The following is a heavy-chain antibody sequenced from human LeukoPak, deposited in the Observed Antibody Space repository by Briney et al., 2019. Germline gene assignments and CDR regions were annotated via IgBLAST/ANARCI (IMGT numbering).Heavy chain of an antibody. Sequence: SETLSLTCTVSVGSISSYYWSWIRQPPGKGLEWIGYIYYSGSTNYNPSLKSRVTISVDTSKNQFSLKLSSVTAADTAVYYCAREGYYTKAFDIWGQGTMVTVSS. J-gene: IGHJ3*02. V-gene: IGHV4-59*01. D-gene: IGHD3-3*01. CDR2: IYYSGST. CDR3: AREGYYTKAFDI. CDR1: VGSISSYY.